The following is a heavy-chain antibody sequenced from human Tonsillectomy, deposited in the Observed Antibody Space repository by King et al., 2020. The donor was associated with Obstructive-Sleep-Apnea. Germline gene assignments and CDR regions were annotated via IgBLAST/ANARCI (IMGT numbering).Heavy chain of an antibody. CDR1: GFTFSYHW. J-gene: IGHJ4*02. V-gene: IGHV3-7*03. D-gene: IGHD1-14*01. CDR3: ARDGN. Sequence: VQLVESGGGWVQPGGSLRLSRAASGFTFSYHWMSWVRQAPGKGPELVANIKRDGIDKNYVDSVKGRFTISRDNAKSSLYLQMNSLRAEDTAIYYCARDGNWGQGTLVTVSS. CDR2: IKRDGIDK.